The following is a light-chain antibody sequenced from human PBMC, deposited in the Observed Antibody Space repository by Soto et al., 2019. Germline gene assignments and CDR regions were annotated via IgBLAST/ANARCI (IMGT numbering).Light chain of an antibody. CDR1: SSNIGAGYD. J-gene: IGLJ2*01. V-gene: IGLV1-40*01. CDR3: QSSDSSLSGSRVV. CDR2: GNN. Sequence: QSVLTQPPSVSGDPGQRVTISCTGSSSNIGAGYDVHWYQQFPGTAPKLLIHGNNNRPSGVPDRFSGSKSGSSASLAITGLQAEDEADYYCQSSDSSLSGSRVVFGGGTKLTVL.